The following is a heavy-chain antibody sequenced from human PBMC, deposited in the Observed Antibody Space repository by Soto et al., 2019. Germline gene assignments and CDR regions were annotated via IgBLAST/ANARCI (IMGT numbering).Heavy chain of an antibody. D-gene: IGHD6-19*01. J-gene: IGHJ5*02. V-gene: IGHV1-69*13. CDR1: GGTFSSYA. CDR3: ASHGSGWTPPVFDP. CDR2: IIPIFGTA. Sequence: GASVKVSCKASGGTFSSYAISWVRQAPGQGLEWMGGIIPIFGTANYAQKFQGRVTITADESTSTAYMELSSLRSEDTAVYYCASHGSGWTPPVFDPWGQETLVTVSS.